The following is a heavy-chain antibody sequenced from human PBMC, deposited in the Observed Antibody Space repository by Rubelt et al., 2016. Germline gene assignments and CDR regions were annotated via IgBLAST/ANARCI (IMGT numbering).Heavy chain of an antibody. Sequence: NWVRQAPGKGLEWVSSISSSSSYIYYADSVKGRFTISRDNAKNSLYLQMNSLRAEDTAVYYCAREYSSSSGWVWDYWGQGTLVTVSS. J-gene: IGHJ4*02. CDR3: AREYSSSSGWVWDY. CDR2: ISSSSSYI. D-gene: IGHD6-6*01. V-gene: IGHV3-21*01.